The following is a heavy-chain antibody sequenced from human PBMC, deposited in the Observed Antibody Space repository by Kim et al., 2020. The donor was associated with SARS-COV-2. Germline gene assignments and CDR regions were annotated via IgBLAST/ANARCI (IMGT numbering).Heavy chain of an antibody. Sequence: SVKVSCKASGGTFSSYAISWVRQAPGQGLEWMGGIIPIFGTANYAQKFQGRVTITADESTSTAYMELSSLRSEDTAVYYCARDVGWLRGFDIWGQGTMVTVSS. V-gene: IGHV1-69*13. CDR1: GGTFSSYA. J-gene: IGHJ3*02. CDR2: IIPIFGTA. CDR3: ARDVGWLRGFDI. D-gene: IGHD5-12*01.